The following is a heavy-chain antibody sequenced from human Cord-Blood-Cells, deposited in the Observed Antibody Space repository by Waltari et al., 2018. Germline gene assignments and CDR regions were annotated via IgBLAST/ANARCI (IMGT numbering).Heavy chain of an antibody. CDR1: GYTFTSYA. CDR3: ARLQSSIAARDAFDI. J-gene: IGHJ3*02. D-gene: IGHD6-6*01. CDR2: INAGNGNK. V-gene: IGHV1-3*01. Sequence: QVQLVQSGAEVKKPGASVKVSCKASGYTFTSYAMHWVRQAPGQRLEWMGWINAGNGNKKYSQKFQGRVTITRDTSASTAYMELSSLRSEDTAVYYCARLQSSIAARDAFDIWGQGTMVTVSS.